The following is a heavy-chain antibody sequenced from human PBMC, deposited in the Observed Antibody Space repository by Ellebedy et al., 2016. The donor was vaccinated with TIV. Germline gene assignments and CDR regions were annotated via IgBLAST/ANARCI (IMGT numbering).Heavy chain of an antibody. CDR2: IRSDGAAI. CDR3: AREIQMGYFDT. CDR1: GFTFNSYT. Sequence: GESLKISCLASGFTFNSYTMYWFRQAPGKGLEYVSSIRSDGAAIYYADSVNGRFTISRDNSKNTLYLQMGSLGAEDMAVYHCAREIQMGYFDTWGQGTLVTVSS. D-gene: IGHD5-18*01. J-gene: IGHJ5*02. V-gene: IGHV3-64*02.